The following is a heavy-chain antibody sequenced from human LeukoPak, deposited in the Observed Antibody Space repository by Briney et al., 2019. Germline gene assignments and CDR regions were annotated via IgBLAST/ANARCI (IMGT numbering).Heavy chain of an antibody. CDR3: ARDLGVAGTVFDP. Sequence: SETLSPTCTVSGGSISSYYWSWIRQPPGKGLEWIGYIYYSGSTNYNPSLKSRVTISVDTSKNQFSLKLSSVTAADTAVYYCARDLGVAGTVFDPWGQGTLVTVSS. CDR1: GGSISSYY. V-gene: IGHV4-59*01. D-gene: IGHD6-19*01. CDR2: IYYSGST. J-gene: IGHJ5*02.